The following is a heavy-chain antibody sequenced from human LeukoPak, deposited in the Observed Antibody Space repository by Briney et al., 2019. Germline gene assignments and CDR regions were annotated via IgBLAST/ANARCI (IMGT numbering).Heavy chain of an antibody. CDR1: GFIFSSYG. J-gene: IGHJ6*02. CDR2: LSYHGRNR. Sequence: GGSLRLSCAASGFIFSSYGMHWVRQAPGKGPEWVAGLSYHGRNRYYADSVKGRFTISRDSSKNTLYLEMNSLRPEDTAVYYCAKEAQLGYFGMDVWGQGTTVTVSS. D-gene: IGHD2-2*01. CDR3: AKEAQLGYFGMDV. V-gene: IGHV3-30*18.